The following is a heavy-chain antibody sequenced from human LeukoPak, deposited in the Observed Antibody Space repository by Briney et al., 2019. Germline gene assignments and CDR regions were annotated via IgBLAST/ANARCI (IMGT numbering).Heavy chain of an antibody. V-gene: IGHV3-21*01. CDR3: ARRCSSTSCFDY. Sequence: PGGSLRLSCAASGFTFSSYSMNWVRQAPGKGLEWVSSISSSSSYIYYADSVKGRFTISRDNAKNSLYLQMNSLRAEDTAVYHCARRCSSTSCFDYWGQGTLVTVSS. CDR2: ISSSSSYI. D-gene: IGHD2-2*01. CDR1: GFTFSSYS. J-gene: IGHJ4*02.